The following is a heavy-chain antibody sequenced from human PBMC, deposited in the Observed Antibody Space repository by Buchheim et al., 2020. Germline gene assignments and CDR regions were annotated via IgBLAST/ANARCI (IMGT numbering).Heavy chain of an antibody. D-gene: IGHD3-10*01. CDR2: INPSGGST. CDR1: GYTFTSYY. Sequence: QVQLVQSGAEVKKPGASVKVSCKASGYTFTSYYMHWVRQAPGQGLEWMGIINPSGGSTSYAQKFQGRVTMTRETSTSTVYMELSSLRSEDTAVYYCARDRSRLLWFGELLYQNWFDPWGQGTL. V-gene: IGHV1-46*01. CDR3: ARDRSRLLWFGELLYQNWFDP. J-gene: IGHJ5*02.